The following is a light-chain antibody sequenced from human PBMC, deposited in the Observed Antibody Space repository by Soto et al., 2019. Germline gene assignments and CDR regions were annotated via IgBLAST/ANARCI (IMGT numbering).Light chain of an antibody. J-gene: IGKJ3*01. CDR3: QHYNNWPPKFT. V-gene: IGKV3-15*01. CDR2: GAS. CDR1: QSVSSN. Sequence: EIVMTQSPATLSVSPGERATRSCMASQSVSSNLAWYQHKPGQAPRLLIYGASTRATGIPARFSGSGSGTEFTLTISSLQSEDFAVYYCQHYNNWPPKFTFGPGTKVDIK.